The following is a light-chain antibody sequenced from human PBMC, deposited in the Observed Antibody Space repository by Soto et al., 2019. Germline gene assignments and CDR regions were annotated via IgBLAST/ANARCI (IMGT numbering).Light chain of an antibody. Sequence: QSVLTQPASVSGSPGQSITISCTGTSSDVGGYNYVSWYQQHPGKAPELMIYEVSNRPSGVSNRFSGSKSGNTASLTISGLQAEDEAGCYCSSYTGSSTLVVFGGGTKLSVL. CDR2: EVS. CDR3: SSYTGSSTLVV. J-gene: IGLJ2*01. CDR1: SSDVGGYNY. V-gene: IGLV2-14*01.